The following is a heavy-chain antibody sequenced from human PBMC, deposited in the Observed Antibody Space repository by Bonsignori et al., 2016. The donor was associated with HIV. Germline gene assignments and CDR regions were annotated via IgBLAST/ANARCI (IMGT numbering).Heavy chain of an antibody. CDR1: GFTFRSYS. V-gene: IGHV3-21*01. D-gene: IGHD1-26*01. J-gene: IGHJ5*02. Sequence: EVQLVESGGGLVKPGGSLRLSCAASGFTFRSYSMTWVRQAPGKGLEWVASISGSGNYIYYADRVKGRFTISRDNDKNSVFLQMNSLRADDTALFYCAKKGLVGSTRGPFDPWGQGTLVTV. CDR3: AKKGLVGSTRGPFDP. CDR2: ISGSGNYI.